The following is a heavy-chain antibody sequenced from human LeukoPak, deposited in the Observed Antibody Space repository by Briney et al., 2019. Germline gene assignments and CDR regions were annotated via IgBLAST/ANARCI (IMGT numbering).Heavy chain of an antibody. V-gene: IGHV4-59*01. CDR2: IYYSGRT. J-gene: IGHJ4*02. Sequence: SETLSLTCTVSGGSINSYYWSWIRQPPGKGLEWIGYIYYSGRTNYNPSLKSRVTISVDTSKKQFSLNLTSVTAADTAVYYCARYSSAGLEYWGQGTLVTVSS. CDR3: ARYSSAGLEY. D-gene: IGHD2-21*01. CDR1: GGSINSYY.